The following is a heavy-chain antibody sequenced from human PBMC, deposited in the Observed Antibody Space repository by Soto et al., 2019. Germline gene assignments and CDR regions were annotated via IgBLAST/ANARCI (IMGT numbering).Heavy chain of an antibody. D-gene: IGHD3-10*01. CDR2: ISYDGSNK. J-gene: IGHJ6*02. Sequence: GGSLRLSCAASGFTFSSYAMHWVRQAPGKGLEWVAVISYDGSNKYYADSVKGRFTISRDNSKNTLYLQMNSLRAEDTAVYYCARVPGGVRLWFGELLYPHYGMDVWGQGTTVTVSS. CDR1: GFTFSSYA. CDR3: ARVPGGVRLWFGELLYPHYGMDV. V-gene: IGHV3-30-3*01.